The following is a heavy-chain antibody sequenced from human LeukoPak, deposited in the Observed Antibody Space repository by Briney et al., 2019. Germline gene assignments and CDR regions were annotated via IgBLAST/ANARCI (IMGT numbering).Heavy chain of an antibody. V-gene: IGHV1-46*01. Sequence: ASVKVSCKASGYTLTSYYMHWVRQAPGQGLEWMGIINPTVGDTIYAQKFQGRVTMTRDMSTSTVYMELSSLRSDDTAVYYCARRIPSSWWFDPWGQGTLVTVSS. J-gene: IGHJ5*02. D-gene: IGHD2-2*01. CDR3: ARRIPSSWWFDP. CDR2: INPTVGDT. CDR1: GYTLTSYY.